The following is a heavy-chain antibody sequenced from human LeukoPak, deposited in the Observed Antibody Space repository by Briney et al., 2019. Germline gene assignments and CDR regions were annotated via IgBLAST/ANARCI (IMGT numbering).Heavy chain of an antibody. V-gene: IGHV3-23*01. J-gene: IGHJ4*02. CDR2: ISGSGGST. D-gene: IGHD3-22*01. CDR3: AKDYDSSGYYYGLDY. CDR1: GFTFSSYA. Sequence: GGSLRLSCAASGFTFSSYAMSWLRQAPGKGLEWVSAISGSGGSTYYADSVKGRFTISRDNSKNKLYLQMNSLRAEETAVYYCAKDYDSSGYYYGLDYWGQGTLVTVSS.